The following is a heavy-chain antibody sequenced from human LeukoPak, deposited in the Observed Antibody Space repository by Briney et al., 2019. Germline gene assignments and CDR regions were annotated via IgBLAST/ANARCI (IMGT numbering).Heavy chain of an antibody. CDR3: ARAWSWIYAENY. CDR1: GYTFTGYY. CDR2: INPNSGGT. J-gene: IGHJ4*02. D-gene: IGHD3-10*01. V-gene: IGHV1-2*02. Sequence: GASVKVSCKASGYTFTGYYMHWVRQAPGQGLEWMGWINPNSGGTNYAQKFQGRVTMTRDTPISTANMELSRLRSDDTAVYYGARAWSWIYAENYWGQGTLVTVSS.